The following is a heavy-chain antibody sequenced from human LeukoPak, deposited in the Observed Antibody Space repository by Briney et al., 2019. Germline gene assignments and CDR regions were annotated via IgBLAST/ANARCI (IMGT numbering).Heavy chain of an antibody. V-gene: IGHV4-39*01. CDR2: IYYSGTI. D-gene: IGHD5-18*01. J-gene: IGHJ4*02. CDR1: GGSIGSSNNY. Sequence: PSETLSLTCSVSGGSIGSSNNYWAWIRQPPGKGLEWIVTIYYSGTIYYNPSLRSRVTITIHTSKNLFSLTLKSLTTPQTAMYYCARKPGYSQGFVYFDSWGQGSLVTVSS. CDR3: ARKPGYSQGFVYFDS.